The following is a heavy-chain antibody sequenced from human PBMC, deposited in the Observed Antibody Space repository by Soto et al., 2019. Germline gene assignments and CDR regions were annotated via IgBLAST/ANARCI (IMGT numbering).Heavy chain of an antibody. CDR1: GYSFTSYW. J-gene: IGHJ5*02. CDR3: ARLGYCSSTSCYGVGFDP. D-gene: IGHD2-2*01. Sequence: GESLKISCQGSGYSFTSYWISWVRQMPGKGLEWMGRIDPSDSYTNYSPSFQGHVTISADKSISTAYLQWSSLKASDTAMYYCARLGYCSSTSCYGVGFDPWGQGTLVTVSS. CDR2: IDPSDSYT. V-gene: IGHV5-10-1*01.